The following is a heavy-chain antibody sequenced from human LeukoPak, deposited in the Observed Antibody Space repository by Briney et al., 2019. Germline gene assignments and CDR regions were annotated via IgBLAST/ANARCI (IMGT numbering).Heavy chain of an antibody. D-gene: IGHD2-2*01. J-gene: IGHJ6*02. Sequence: GGSLRLSCAASGFTFSSYWMSWVRQAPGKGLEWVANIKQDGSEKYYVDSVKGRFTISRDNAKNSLYLQMNSLRAEDTAVYYCARDGDIVVVPAAMYYYYYGMDVWGQGTTVTVSS. V-gene: IGHV3-7*01. CDR1: GFTFSSYW. CDR3: ARDGDIVVVPAAMYYYYYGMDV. CDR2: IKQDGSEK.